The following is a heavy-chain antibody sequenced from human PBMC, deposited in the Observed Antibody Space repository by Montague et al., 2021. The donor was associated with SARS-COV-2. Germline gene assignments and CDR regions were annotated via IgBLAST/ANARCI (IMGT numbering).Heavy chain of an antibody. CDR3: ARDGGQRFRAFES. D-gene: IGHD3-16*01. CDR1: GDSITSNYW. J-gene: IGHJ4*02. CDR2: IYHTGST. Sequence: SETLSLTCNVSGDSITSNYWWSWLRQPPGKGLEWIGEIYHTGSTNFNPSLKRRVTMSVDKSKKFFSLSLRSVTAADTATYYCARDGGQRFRAFESWGQGTLVTISS. V-gene: IGHV4-4*02.